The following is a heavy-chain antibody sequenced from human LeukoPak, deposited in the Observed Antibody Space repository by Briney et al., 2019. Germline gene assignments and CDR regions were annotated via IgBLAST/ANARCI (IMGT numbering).Heavy chain of an antibody. V-gene: IGHV3-30-3*01. J-gene: IGHJ4*02. CDR2: ISYDGSNK. Sequence: PGGSLRLSRAASGFTFSSYAMHWVRQAPGKGLEWVAVISYDGSNKYYADSVKGRFTISRDNSKNTLYLQMNSLRAEDTAVYYCARDTTIFGVVYTSFDYWGQGTLVTVSS. CDR1: GFTFSSYA. CDR3: ARDTTIFGVVYTSFDY. D-gene: IGHD3-3*01.